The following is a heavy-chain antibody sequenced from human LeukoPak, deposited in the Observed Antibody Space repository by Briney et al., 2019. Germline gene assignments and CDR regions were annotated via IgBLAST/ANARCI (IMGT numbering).Heavy chain of an antibody. CDR3: ARARYANAWYAFDI. CDR1: GGSVSSYY. Sequence: SPSETLSLTCTVSGGSVSSYYWSWIRRPPGRGLEWIAYLSHSGSSDSNPSLTSRVTTLVDTSKNQFSLKLTSVTAADTAVYYCARARYANAWYAFDIWGQGTMVTVSS. D-gene: IGHD2-2*01. J-gene: IGHJ3*02. CDR2: LSHSGSS. V-gene: IGHV4-59*02.